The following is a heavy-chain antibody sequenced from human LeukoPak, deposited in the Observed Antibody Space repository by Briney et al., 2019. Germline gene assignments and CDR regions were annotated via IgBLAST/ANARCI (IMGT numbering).Heavy chain of an antibody. CDR3: AKGSGSGWYGWFDP. J-gene: IGHJ5*02. D-gene: IGHD6-19*01. CDR2: IDAGGVNT. CDR1: GFTFSSYA. V-gene: IGHV3-23*01. Sequence: GGSLRLSCAASGFTFSSYAMTWVRQAPGKGLEWVSCIDAGGVNTYYADSVTGRFTISRDNSKNTLYLQMNSLRAEDTAVYYCAKGSGSGWYGWFDPWGQGTLVTVSS.